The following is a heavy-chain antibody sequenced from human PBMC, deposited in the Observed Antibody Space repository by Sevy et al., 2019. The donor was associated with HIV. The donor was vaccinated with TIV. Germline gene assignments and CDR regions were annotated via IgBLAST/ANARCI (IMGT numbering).Heavy chain of an antibody. CDR1: GFTFTSYA. V-gene: IGHV3-23*01. CDR2: ISGSGGST. Sequence: GGSLRLSCAASGFTFTSYAMSWVRQAPGKGLEWVSAISGSGGSTYYADSVKGRFTISRDNSKNTLYLQMNSLRAEDTAVYYCAKAPNGYYGSGREGYDFDYWGQGTLVTVSS. D-gene: IGHD3-10*01. CDR3: AKAPNGYYGSGREGYDFDY. J-gene: IGHJ4*02.